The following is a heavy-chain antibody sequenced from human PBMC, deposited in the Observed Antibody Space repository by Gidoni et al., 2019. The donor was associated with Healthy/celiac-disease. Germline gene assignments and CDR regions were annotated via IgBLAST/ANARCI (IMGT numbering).Heavy chain of an antibody. CDR1: GFTFSSYG. CDR3: AKLIVHSNYVGDFDY. CDR2: ISYDGSNK. Sequence: QVQLVESGGGVVQPGRSLRLSCAASGFTFSSYGMHWVRQAPGKGLEWVAVISYDGSNKYYADSVKGRFTISRDNSKNTLYLQMNSLRAEDTAVYYCAKLIVHSNYVGDFDYWGQGTLVTVSS. D-gene: IGHD4-4*01. V-gene: IGHV3-30*18. J-gene: IGHJ4*02.